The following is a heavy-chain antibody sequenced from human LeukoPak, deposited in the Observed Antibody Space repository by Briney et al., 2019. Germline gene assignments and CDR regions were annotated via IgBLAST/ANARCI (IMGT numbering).Heavy chain of an antibody. J-gene: IGHJ4*02. CDR2: MNPNSGNT. CDR3: ARRAVAGTSDY. CDR1: GYTFISYH. V-gene: IGHV1-8*01. D-gene: IGHD6-19*01. Sequence: GASVKVSCKASGYTFISYHINLVRQATGQGLEWMGWMNPNSGNTGYAQKFQGRVTMTRNTSISTAYMELSSLRSEDTAVHYCARRAVAGTSDYWGQGTLVTVSS.